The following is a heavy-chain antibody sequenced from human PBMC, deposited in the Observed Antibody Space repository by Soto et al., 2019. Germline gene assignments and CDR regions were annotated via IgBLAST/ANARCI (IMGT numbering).Heavy chain of an antibody. J-gene: IGHJ4*02. Sequence: ASVKVSCKASGYTFTSYAMHWVRQAPGQRLEWMGWINAGNGNTKYSQKFQGRVTITRDTSASTAYMELSSLRSEDTAVYYCAKGMTTVTTSYFDYWGQGTLVTVSS. CDR3: AKGMTTVTTSYFDY. CDR2: INAGNGNT. V-gene: IGHV1-3*01. D-gene: IGHD4-17*01. CDR1: GYTFTSYA.